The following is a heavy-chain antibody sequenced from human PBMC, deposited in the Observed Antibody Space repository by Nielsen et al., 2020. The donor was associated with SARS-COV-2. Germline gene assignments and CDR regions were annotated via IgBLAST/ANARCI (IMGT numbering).Heavy chain of an antibody. Sequence: ASVKVSCKASGYAFTSYYIHWVRQAPGQALEWMGTINPSISSTEYAQKFQGRVTMSRDTSTSTVYMELSSLRSEDTAVYYCARDLGCSSTSCYSGWFDPWGQGTLVTVSS. CDR3: ARDLGCSSTSCYSGWFDP. J-gene: IGHJ5*02. CDR2: INPSISST. CDR1: GYAFTSYY. V-gene: IGHV1-46*01. D-gene: IGHD2-2*01.